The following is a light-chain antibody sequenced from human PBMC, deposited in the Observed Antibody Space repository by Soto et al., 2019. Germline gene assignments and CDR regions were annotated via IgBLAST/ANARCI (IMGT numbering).Light chain of an antibody. CDR1: QGISNY. V-gene: IGKV1-27*01. CDR2: AAS. J-gene: IGKJ1*01. Sequence: DIQMTQSPSSLSASVGDRVTITCRARQGISNYLAWYQQQPGKSPKFLIYAASTLQSGVPSRFSGSGSGTDFTLTISSLQPEDVATYYCQKYNSAPWTFGQGTKVEIK. CDR3: QKYNSAPWT.